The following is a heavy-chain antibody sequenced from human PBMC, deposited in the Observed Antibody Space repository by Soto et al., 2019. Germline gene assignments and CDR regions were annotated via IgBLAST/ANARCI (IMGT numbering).Heavy chain of an antibody. V-gene: IGHV4-31*03. CDR1: GGSISSGGYY. Sequence: QVQLQESGPGLVKPSQTLSLNCTVSGGSISSGGYYWSWIRQHPGKGLEWIGYIYYSGSTYYNPSLKSRVTISEDTAKNQSPLKQSSVTAADTAVYYCARAPRYYYGSGSSYFDYWGQGTLVTVSS. D-gene: IGHD3-10*01. CDR3: ARAPRYYYGSGSSYFDY. CDR2: IYYSGST. J-gene: IGHJ4*02.